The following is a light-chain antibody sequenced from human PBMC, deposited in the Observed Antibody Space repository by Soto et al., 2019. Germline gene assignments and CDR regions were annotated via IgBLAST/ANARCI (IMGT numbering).Light chain of an antibody. CDR2: SNN. Sequence: QSVLTHPRSASGXPGQRVTISCSGSSSNIGSNTVNWYQQLPGTAPKLLIYSNNQRPSGVPDRFSGSKSGTSASLAISGLQSEDEADYYCAAWDDSLNGYVFGTGTKVTVL. CDR1: SSNIGSNT. V-gene: IGLV1-44*01. J-gene: IGLJ1*01. CDR3: AAWDDSLNGYV.